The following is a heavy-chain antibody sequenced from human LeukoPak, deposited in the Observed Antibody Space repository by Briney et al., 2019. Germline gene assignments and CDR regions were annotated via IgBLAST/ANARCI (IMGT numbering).Heavy chain of an antibody. J-gene: IGHJ5*02. CDR3: VGYCSGGSCYPLWFDP. CDR1: GYTFSNFG. Sequence: GASVKVSCKASGYTFSNFGISWVRQAPGQGLEWMGWISAYNGNTDYAQKFQSRVTMTTDTSTTTAYMELRSLRSDDTAMYYCVGYCSGGSCYPLWFDPWGQGTLVTVSS. D-gene: IGHD2-15*01. CDR2: ISAYNGNT. V-gene: IGHV1-18*01.